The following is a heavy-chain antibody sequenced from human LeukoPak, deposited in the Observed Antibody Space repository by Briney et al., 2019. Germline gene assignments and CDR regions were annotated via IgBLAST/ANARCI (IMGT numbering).Heavy chain of an antibody. J-gene: IGHJ4*02. V-gene: IGHV3-33*01. CDR3: ARDGSFWRGYPYYYDY. D-gene: IGHD3-3*01. Sequence: PGTFLRLSCAASGFTFSSYGMHWVRQAPGKGLEWVAIIWYDGSNKYYADSVKGRFTISRDNSKNTLYLQVNSLRAEDTAVYYCARDGSFWRGYPYYYDYWGQGTLVTVSS. CDR1: GFTFSSYG. CDR2: IWYDGSNK.